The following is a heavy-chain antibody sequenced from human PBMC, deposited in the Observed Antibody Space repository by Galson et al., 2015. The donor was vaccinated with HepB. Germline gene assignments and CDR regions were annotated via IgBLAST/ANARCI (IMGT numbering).Heavy chain of an antibody. J-gene: IGHJ6*02. V-gene: IGHV3-73*01. CDR2: IRSKANSYAT. D-gene: IGHD3-3*01. CDR1: GFTFSGSA. Sequence: SLRLSCAASGFTFSGSAMHWVRQASGKGLEWVGRIRSKANSYATAYTASVKGRFTISRDDSKNTAYLQMNSLKTEDTAVYYCTRRFLERMDVWSQGTTVTVSS. CDR3: TRRFLERMDV.